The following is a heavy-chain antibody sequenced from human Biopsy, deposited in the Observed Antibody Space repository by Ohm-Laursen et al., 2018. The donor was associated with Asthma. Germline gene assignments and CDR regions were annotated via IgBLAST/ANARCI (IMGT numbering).Heavy chain of an antibody. Sequence: SLRLSCAASGFTFSSYSMNWVRQAPGKGLEWVSYISSSSSTIYYADSVKGRFTISRDNAKNSLYLQMNSLRDEDTAAYYCARFKRGYSYGYAGVFDYWGQGTLVTVSS. CDR2: ISSSSSTI. J-gene: IGHJ4*02. CDR3: ARFKRGYSYGYAGVFDY. CDR1: GFTFSSYS. D-gene: IGHD5-18*01. V-gene: IGHV3-48*02.